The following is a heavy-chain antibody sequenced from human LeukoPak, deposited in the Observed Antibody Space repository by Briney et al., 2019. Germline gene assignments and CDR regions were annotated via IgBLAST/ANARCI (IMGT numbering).Heavy chain of an antibody. V-gene: IGHV1-69*05. CDR1: GGTFSSYA. CDR3: ARDTGAYCGGDCYQGYFDY. Sequence: SVKVSCKASGGTFSSYASSWVRQAPGQGLEWMGGIIPIFGTANYAQKFQGRVTITTDESTSTAYMELSSLRSEDTAVYYCARDTGAYCGGDCYQGYFDYWGQGTLVTVSS. CDR2: IIPIFGTA. D-gene: IGHD2-21*02. J-gene: IGHJ4*02.